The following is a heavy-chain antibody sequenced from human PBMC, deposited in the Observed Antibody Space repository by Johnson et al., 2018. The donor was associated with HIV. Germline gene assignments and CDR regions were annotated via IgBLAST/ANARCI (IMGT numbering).Heavy chain of an antibody. Sequence: VQLVESGGGLVQPGGSLRLSCAASEFTFSNYDMHWVRQATGKGLEWVSAIGSAGDTYYPGSVKGRFTISRENAKNSLYLQMNSLTAGDTAVYYCARGYYYGSGSYYNSGALDIWGQGTMVTVSS. CDR1: EFTFSNYD. CDR2: IGSAGDT. D-gene: IGHD3-10*01. CDR3: ARGYYYGSGSYYNSGALDI. J-gene: IGHJ3*02. V-gene: IGHV3-13*01.